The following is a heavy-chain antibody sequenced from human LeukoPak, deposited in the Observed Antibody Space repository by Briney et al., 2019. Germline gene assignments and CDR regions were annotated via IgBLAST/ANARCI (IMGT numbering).Heavy chain of an antibody. CDR2: IIPIFGTA. Sequence: SVKVSCKASGGTFSSYAIGWVRQAPGQGLEWMGRIIPIFGTANYAQKFQGRVTITTDESTSTAYMELSSLRSEDTAVYYCARGVGGSQYFDYWGQGTLVTVSS. CDR3: ARGVGGSQYFDY. D-gene: IGHD2-15*01. J-gene: IGHJ4*02. CDR1: GGTFSSYA. V-gene: IGHV1-69*05.